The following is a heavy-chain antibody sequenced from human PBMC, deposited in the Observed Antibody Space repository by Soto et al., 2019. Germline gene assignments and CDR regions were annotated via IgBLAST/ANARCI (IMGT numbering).Heavy chain of an antibody. D-gene: IGHD6-13*01. CDR2: IWYDGSNK. Sequence: QVQLVESGGGVVQPGRSLRLSCAASGFTFSSYGMHWVRQAPGKGLEWVAVIWYDGSNKYYADSVKGRFTISRDNSKNTLYLQMNSLRAEDTAVYYCARDTRIAAAGLSFDYWGQGTLVTVSS. J-gene: IGHJ4*02. V-gene: IGHV3-33*01. CDR1: GFTFSSYG. CDR3: ARDTRIAAAGLSFDY.